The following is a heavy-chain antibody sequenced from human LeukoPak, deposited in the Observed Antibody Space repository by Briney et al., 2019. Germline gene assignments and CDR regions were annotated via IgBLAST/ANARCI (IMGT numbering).Heavy chain of an antibody. Sequence: GGSLRLSCAASGFTFSSYSMMWVRQAPGKGLEWVSYISSSSTTIHYADSVKGRFTISRDNAKKSLYLQMNSLRAEDTAVYYCAREFICSGGSCYPDYWGQGTLVTVSS. J-gene: IGHJ4*02. CDR3: AREFICSGGSCYPDY. D-gene: IGHD2-15*01. CDR1: GFTFSSYS. V-gene: IGHV3-48*01. CDR2: ISSSSTTI.